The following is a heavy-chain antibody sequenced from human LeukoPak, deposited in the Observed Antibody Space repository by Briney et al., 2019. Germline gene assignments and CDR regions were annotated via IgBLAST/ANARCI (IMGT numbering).Heavy chain of an antibody. CDR1: GFTFSSYS. J-gene: IGHJ3*02. Sequence: GGSLRLSCAASGFTFSSYSMNWVRQAPGKGLEWVSSISSSSSYIYYADSLKGRFTISRDNAKNSLYLELNSLRDEDTAVYYCARDRGVSYRLQHNDAFEIWGQGTMVTVSS. CDR3: ARDRGVSYRLQHNDAFEI. CDR2: ISSSSSYI. D-gene: IGHD2-2*01. V-gene: IGHV3-21*01.